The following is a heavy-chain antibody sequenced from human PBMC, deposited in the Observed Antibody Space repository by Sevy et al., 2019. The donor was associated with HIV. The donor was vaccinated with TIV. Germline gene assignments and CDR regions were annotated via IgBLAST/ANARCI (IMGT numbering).Heavy chain of an antibody. CDR1: GFTVSSNY. V-gene: IGHV3-53*01. CDR3: AREVRLGELSYLDY. Sequence: GGSLRLSCAVSGFTVSSNYMTWVRQAPGKGLEWVSVIFSGGSTYYADSVKGRFTISRDNAKNSLYLQMNSLRAEDTAVYYCAREVRLGELSYLDYWGQGTLVTVSS. D-gene: IGHD3-16*02. CDR2: IFSGGST. J-gene: IGHJ4*02.